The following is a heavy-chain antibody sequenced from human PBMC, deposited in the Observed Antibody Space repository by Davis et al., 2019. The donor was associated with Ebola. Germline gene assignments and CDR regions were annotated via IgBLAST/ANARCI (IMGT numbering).Heavy chain of an antibody. Sequence: GESLKISCSASGFTFSSYAMHWVRQAPGKGLEYVSAISSNGGSTYYADSVKGRFTISRDNSKNTLYLQMSSLRAEDTAVYYCVTPRDEGSGREGAFDIWGQGTMVTVSS. CDR2: ISSNGGST. J-gene: IGHJ3*02. D-gene: IGHD3-10*01. V-gene: IGHV3-64D*06. CDR1: GFTFSSYA. CDR3: VTPRDEGSGREGAFDI.